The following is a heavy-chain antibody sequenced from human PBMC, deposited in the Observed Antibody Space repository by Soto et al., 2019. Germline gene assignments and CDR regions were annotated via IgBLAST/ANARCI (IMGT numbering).Heavy chain of an antibody. CDR1: GGSYSCYY. Sequence: PSETLSLTCVVSGGSYSCYYWSWIRQSPGKGLEWIGEINHSGRTNYKSSLESRVTISIDRSETQFSLKLNSVTAADTAVYYCSRQGTSSSGFDYWGQGTLVTVSS. D-gene: IGHD6-6*01. CDR3: SRQGTSSSGFDY. V-gene: IGHV4-34*01. CDR2: INHSGRT. J-gene: IGHJ4*02.